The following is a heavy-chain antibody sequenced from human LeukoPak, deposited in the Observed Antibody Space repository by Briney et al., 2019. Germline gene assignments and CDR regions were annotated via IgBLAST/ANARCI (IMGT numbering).Heavy chain of an antibody. V-gene: IGHV4-34*01. J-gene: IGHJ3*02. CDR3: ARLLITMTGTAFDI. CDR2: INHSGST. CDR1: GVSFSGYY. D-gene: IGHD6-19*01. Sequence: PSETLSLACAVYGVSFSGYYWSWIRQPPGKGLEWIGEINHSGSTNYNPSLKSRVTISVDTSKNQLSLRLSSVTAADTAVYYCARLLITMTGTAFDIWGQGTMVTVSS.